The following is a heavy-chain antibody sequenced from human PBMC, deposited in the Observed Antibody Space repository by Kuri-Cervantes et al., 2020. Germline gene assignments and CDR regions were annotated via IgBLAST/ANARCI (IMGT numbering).Heavy chain of an antibody. V-gene: IGHV3-23*01. CDR1: GFTFSSYS. J-gene: IGHJ3*02. CDR3: AKRDSVVVTARDAFDI. CDR2: ITGSGGVT. D-gene: IGHD2-21*02. Sequence: GESLKISCAASGFTFSSYSMNWVRQAPGKGLEWVSAITGSGGVTYYADSVKGRFTISRDNSKNTLYLQMNSLRAEDTAVYYCAKRDSVVVTARDAFDIWGQGTMVTVSS.